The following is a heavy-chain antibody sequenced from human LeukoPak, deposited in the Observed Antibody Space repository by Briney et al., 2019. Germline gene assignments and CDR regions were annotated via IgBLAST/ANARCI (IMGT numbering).Heavy chain of an antibody. CDR3: ARERDGRFFDY. V-gene: IGHV3-23*01. CDR1: AFTFSSYA. D-gene: IGHD5-24*01. CDR2: ISGSGDDT. Sequence: GGSLRLSCAASAFTFSSYAMSWVRQAPGKGLEWVSAISGSGDDTHYADSVKGRFTISRDNSKNTLHLQMNTLRAEDTAVYYCARERDGRFFDYWGQGTLVTVSS. J-gene: IGHJ4*02.